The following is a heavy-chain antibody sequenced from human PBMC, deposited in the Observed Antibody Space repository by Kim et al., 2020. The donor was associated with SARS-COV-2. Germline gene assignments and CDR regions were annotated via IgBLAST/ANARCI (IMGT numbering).Heavy chain of an antibody. CDR3: ASNLIAARPYIRVFGY. CDR1: GRSFSGYY. V-gene: IGHV4-34*01. J-gene: IGHJ4*02. D-gene: IGHD6-6*01. CDR2: INHSGST. Sequence: SETLSLTCAVYGRSFSGYYWSWIRQPPGKGLEWIGEINHSGSTNYNPSLKSRVTISVDTSKNQFSLKLSSVTAADTAVYYCASNLIAARPYIRVFGYWGQGTLVTVSS.